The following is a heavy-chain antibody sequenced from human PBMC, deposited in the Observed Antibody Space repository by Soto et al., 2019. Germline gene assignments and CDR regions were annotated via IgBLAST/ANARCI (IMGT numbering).Heavy chain of an antibody. CDR3: ARVSNEYGGNGAFDY. Sequence: HVQLQESGPGHVKPSETLSLTCSVSGGSLSGFPWIWIRQPPGKGLEWVGYIYHTGRSNYNPSLKSRLTISLDMSRNQFSLQLTSVTAADTALYYCARVSNEYGGNGAFDYWGLGTLVTVSS. J-gene: IGHJ4*02. CDR1: GGSLSGFP. D-gene: IGHD4-17*01. V-gene: IGHV4-59*01. CDR2: IYHTGRS.